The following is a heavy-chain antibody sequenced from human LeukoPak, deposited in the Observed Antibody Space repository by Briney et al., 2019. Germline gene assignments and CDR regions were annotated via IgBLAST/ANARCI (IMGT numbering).Heavy chain of an antibody. D-gene: IGHD6-13*01. CDR1: GGSFSGYY. CDR3: ARRRYTGYSSSWYPNDY. CDR2: INHSGST. V-gene: IGHV4-34*01. Sequence: SETLSLTCAVYGGSFSGYYWSWIRRPPGKGLEWIGEINHSGSTNYNPSLKSRVTISVDTSKNQFSLKLSSVTAADTAVYYCARRRYTGYSSSWYPNDYWGQGTLVTVSS. J-gene: IGHJ4*02.